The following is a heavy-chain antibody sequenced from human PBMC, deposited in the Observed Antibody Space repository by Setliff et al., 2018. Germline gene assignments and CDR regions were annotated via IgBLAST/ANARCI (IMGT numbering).Heavy chain of an antibody. CDR1: GGSISSGSYY. J-gene: IGHJ3*02. Sequence: ASETLSLTCTVSGGSISSGSYYWSWIRQPAGKGLEWIGRIYTSGSTNYNPSLKSRVTISVDTSKNQFSLKLSSVTAADTAVYYCARTMYSSSWYGAFDIWGQGTMVTVSS. D-gene: IGHD6-13*01. V-gene: IGHV4-61*02. CDR2: IYTSGST. CDR3: ARTMYSSSWYGAFDI.